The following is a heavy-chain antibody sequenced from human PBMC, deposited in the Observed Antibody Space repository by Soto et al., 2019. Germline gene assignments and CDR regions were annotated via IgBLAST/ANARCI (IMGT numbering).Heavy chain of an antibody. Sequence: PGGSLRLSCVASGFTFDNYGMHWVRQAPGKGLEWVSGISWNSGSVDYGDSVKGRFTISRDNGKNSRYLQMNNLRVEDTALYYCAKDIENYLFCMDVWGQGTTVTVSS. V-gene: IGHV3-9*01. J-gene: IGHJ6*02. D-gene: IGHD1-7*01. CDR1: GFTFDNYG. CDR2: ISWNSGSV. CDR3: AKDIENYLFCMDV.